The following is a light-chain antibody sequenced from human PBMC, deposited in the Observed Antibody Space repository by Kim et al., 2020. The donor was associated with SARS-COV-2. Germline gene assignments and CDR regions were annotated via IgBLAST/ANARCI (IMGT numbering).Light chain of an antibody. Sequence: VALGQTVRSTCQGDSLRSYYATWYQPKPGQAPIVVIYGKNNRPSGIPDRFSGSSSGNTASLTITGTQAGDEADYYCNSRDSNDNVVFGGGTQLTVL. CDR3: NSRDSNDNVV. CDR1: SLRSYY. CDR2: GKN. J-gene: IGLJ2*01. V-gene: IGLV3-19*01.